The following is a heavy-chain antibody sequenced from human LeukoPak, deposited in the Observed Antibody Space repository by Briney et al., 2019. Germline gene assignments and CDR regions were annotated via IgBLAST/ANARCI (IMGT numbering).Heavy chain of an antibody. CDR2: ISGSGGST. D-gene: IGHD2-15*01. CDR3: ANAVVAATWDY. V-gene: IGHV3-23*01. Sequence: AGGSLRLSCAASGFTFSSYAMSWVRQAPGKGLEWVSAISGSGGSTYYADSVKGRFTISRDNSKNTLYLQMNGLRAEDTAVYYCANAVVAATWDYWGQGTLVTVSS. CDR1: GFTFSSYA. J-gene: IGHJ4*02.